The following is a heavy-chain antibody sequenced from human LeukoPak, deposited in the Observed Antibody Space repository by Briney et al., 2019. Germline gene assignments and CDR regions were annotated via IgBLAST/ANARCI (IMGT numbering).Heavy chain of an antibody. V-gene: IGHV3-11*05. CDR1: GFIFSEKY. CDR2: ISSSGSST. CDR3: TRGHYGLDV. Sequence: GGSLRLSCAASGFIFSEKYMSWIRQAPGKGVEWFSYISSSGSSTNYADSVKGRFTISRDNAKNSLYLQMNSLRAEDTAVYYCTRGHYGLDVWGQGTTVTVSS. J-gene: IGHJ6*02.